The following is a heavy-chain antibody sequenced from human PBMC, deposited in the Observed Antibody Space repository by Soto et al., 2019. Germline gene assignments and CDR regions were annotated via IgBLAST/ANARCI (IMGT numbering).Heavy chain of an antibody. CDR3: ARDKWGGHSHDAFDI. CDR1: GGSLSGYY. V-gene: IGHV4-34*01. Sequence: QVQLQQWGAGLLKPSETLSLTCAVYGGSLSGYYWSWIRQPPGKGLEWIGEINESGSTSYNPSLKSRVTISVDTSKHQFSLKLSSVTAADTAVYYCARDKWGGHSHDAFDIWGQGTMVTVSS. CDR2: INESGST. J-gene: IGHJ3*02. D-gene: IGHD7-27*01.